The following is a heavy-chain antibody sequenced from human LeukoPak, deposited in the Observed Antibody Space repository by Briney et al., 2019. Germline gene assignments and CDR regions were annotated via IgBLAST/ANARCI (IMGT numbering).Heavy chain of an antibody. CDR3: ARVDANWGVVDY. Sequence: SETLSLTCTVPDGSISTYYWSWIRQPPGKGLEWIGYFHYSGTTNYNPSLKSRVTISVDTSKNQFSLKLSSVTAADTAVYYCARVDANWGVVDYWGQGTLVTVSS. V-gene: IGHV4-59*01. CDR1: DGSISTYY. CDR2: FHYSGTT. D-gene: IGHD7-27*01. J-gene: IGHJ4*02.